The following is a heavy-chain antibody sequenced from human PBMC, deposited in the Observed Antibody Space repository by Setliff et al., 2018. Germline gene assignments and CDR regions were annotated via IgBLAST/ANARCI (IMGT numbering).Heavy chain of an antibody. CDR2: IYYSGST. Sequence: SETLSLTCTVSGGSISSYYWSWIRQHPGKRLEWIGYIYYSGSTNYNPSLESRVTISVDTSKNQFSLRLNSATAADTAVYYCAGLRGAFDYWGQGTLVTVSS. CDR3: AGLRGAFDY. J-gene: IGHJ4*02. D-gene: IGHD3-16*01. CDR1: GGSISSYY. V-gene: IGHV4-59*01.